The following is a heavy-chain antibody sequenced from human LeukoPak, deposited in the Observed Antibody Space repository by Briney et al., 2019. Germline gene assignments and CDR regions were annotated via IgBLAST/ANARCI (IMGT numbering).Heavy chain of an antibody. V-gene: IGHV3-23*01. J-gene: IGHJ4*02. D-gene: IGHD3-22*01. Sequence: GGSLRLSCAASGFTFSSYAMSWVRQAPGKGLEWVSAISGSGGSTYYADSVKGRFTISRDNSKNTLYLQMNSLRAVDTAVYYCATEGHYYDSSGYYYWGQGTLVTVSS. CDR2: ISGSGGST. CDR3: ATEGHYYDSSGYYY. CDR1: GFTFSSYA.